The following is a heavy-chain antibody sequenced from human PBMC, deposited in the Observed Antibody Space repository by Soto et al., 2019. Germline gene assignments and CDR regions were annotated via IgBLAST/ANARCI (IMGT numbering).Heavy chain of an antibody. CDR2: ISGSGGST. CDR1: GFTFSSYA. CDR3: AKDLKKKGDTIFGATLGYYYYYMDV. V-gene: IGHV3-23*01. J-gene: IGHJ6*03. D-gene: IGHD3-3*01. Sequence: PGGSLRLSCAASGFTFSSYAMSWVRQAPGKGLEWVSAISGSGGSTYYADSVKGRFTISRDNSKNTLYLQMNSLRAEDTAVYYCAKDLKKKGDTIFGATLGYYYYYMDVWGKGTTVTVSS.